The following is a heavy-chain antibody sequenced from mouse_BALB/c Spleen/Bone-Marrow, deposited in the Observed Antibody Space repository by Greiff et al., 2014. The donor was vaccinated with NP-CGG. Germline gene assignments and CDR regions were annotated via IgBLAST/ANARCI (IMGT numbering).Heavy chain of an antibody. CDR1: GYTFTSYV. D-gene: IGHD2-4*01. CDR3: ARGNYYDYVYFDY. CDR2: INPYNDGT. J-gene: IGHJ2*01. Sequence: EVQLQQSGPELVKPGASVKMSCKASGYTFTSYVMHWVKQKPGQGLEWIGYINPYNDGTTYNEKFKGKATLTSDKSSSTAYMELSSLTSEDSAVYYCARGNYYDYVYFDYGAKAPLSQSPQ. V-gene: IGHV1-14*01.